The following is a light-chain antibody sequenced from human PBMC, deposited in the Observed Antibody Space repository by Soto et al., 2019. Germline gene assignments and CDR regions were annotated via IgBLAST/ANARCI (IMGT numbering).Light chain of an antibody. CDR1: ISNIGAGYD. CDR2: GNS. CDR3: QSYDSSVTLRV. Sequence: QAVVTQPPSVSGAPGQRVTISCTGSISNIGAGYDVHWYQQLPGTAPKLLIYGNSNRPSGVPDRFSGSKSGTSASLAITRLQADDEADYYCQSYDSSVTLRVFGTGTKLTVL. V-gene: IGLV1-40*01. J-gene: IGLJ1*01.